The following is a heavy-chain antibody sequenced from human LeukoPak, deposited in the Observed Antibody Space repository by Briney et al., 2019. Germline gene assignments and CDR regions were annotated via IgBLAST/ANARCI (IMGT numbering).Heavy chain of an antibody. V-gene: IGHV1-18*01. J-gene: IGHJ4*02. D-gene: IGHD2/OR15-2a*01. Sequence: ASVKVSCKASGYSFTSYGISWVRQAPGQGLEWMGWISAYNGNTNCGQKVHDRGTMTTYTSTGTAYVQLRSLRSDHTSVYYCTRHSIGQCYLDYWAQGTLVTVSS. CDR2: ISAYNGNT. CDR1: GYSFTSYG. CDR3: TRHSIGQCYLDY.